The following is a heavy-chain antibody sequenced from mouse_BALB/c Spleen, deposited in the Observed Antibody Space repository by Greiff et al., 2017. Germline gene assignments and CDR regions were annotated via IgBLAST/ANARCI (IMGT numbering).Heavy chain of an antibody. CDR3: AREGDYVYFDD. Sequence: EVHLVESGGGLVKPGGSLKLSCAASGFTFSDYYMYWVRQTPEKRLEWVATISDGGSYTYYPDSVKGRFTISRDNAKNNLYLQMSSLKSEDTAMYYCAREGDYVYFDDWGQGTTLTVSS. CDR1: GFTFSDYY. CDR2: ISDGGSYT. D-gene: IGHD2-4*01. J-gene: IGHJ2*01. V-gene: IGHV5-4*02.